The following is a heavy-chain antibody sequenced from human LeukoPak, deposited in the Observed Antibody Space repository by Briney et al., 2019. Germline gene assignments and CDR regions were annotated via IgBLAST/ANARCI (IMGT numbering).Heavy chain of an antibody. V-gene: IGHV5-51*01. CDR1: GYSFTTYW. CDR2: IYPGDSDT. D-gene: IGHD1-1*01. J-gene: IGHJ6*02. Sequence: GESLKISCKGSGYSFTTYWIGWVRQMPGKGLEWMGIIYPGDSDTRYSPSFQGQVTISADKSISTAYLQWSSLKASDTAMYYCARLGQRLSRDYYGMDVWGQGTTVTVSS. CDR3: ARLGQRLSRDYYGMDV.